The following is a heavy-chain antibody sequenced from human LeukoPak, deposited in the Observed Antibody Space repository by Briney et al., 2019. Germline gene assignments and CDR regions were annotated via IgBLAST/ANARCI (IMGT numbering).Heavy chain of an antibody. J-gene: IGHJ4*02. CDR2: IYSGGST. CDR3: AREYRGEYYFAY. D-gene: IGHD3-10*01. Sequence: PGGSLRLSCAVSEFTFSSYAMSWVRQAPGKGLEWVSVIYSGGSTYYADSVKGRFTISRDNSKNTLYLQMNSLRAEDTAVYYCAREYRGEYYFAYWGQGTLVTVSS. V-gene: IGHV3-66*01. CDR1: EFTFSSYA.